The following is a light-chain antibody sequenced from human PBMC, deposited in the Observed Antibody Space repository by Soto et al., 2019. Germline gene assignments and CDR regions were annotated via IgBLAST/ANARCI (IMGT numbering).Light chain of an antibody. V-gene: IGKV3-15*01. CDR2: GAS. J-gene: IGKJ4*01. CDR1: QSLSSS. CDR3: QQYRNSPVT. Sequence: EIVMTQSPTTLSMSPGERATLSCRASQSLSSSLAWYQQKVGQAPRLLIYGASTRATGIPARFSGSESGTEFTLTISSLQSEDVAVYYFQQYRNSPVTFGGGTKVEI.